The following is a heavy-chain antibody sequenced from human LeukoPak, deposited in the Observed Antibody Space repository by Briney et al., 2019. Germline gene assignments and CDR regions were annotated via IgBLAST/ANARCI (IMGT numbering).Heavy chain of an antibody. CDR1: GFTFSTYG. V-gene: IGHV3-30*18. J-gene: IGHJ4*02. Sequence: GGSLRLSCAASGFTFSTYGMNWVRQAPGKGLEWVAVISYDGSDKYYGDSVKGRFTISRDNSKNTLYLQMNSLRAEDTAVYYCAKDKTHYYFDYWGQGTLVTVSS. CDR3: AKDKTHYYFDY. CDR2: ISYDGSDK.